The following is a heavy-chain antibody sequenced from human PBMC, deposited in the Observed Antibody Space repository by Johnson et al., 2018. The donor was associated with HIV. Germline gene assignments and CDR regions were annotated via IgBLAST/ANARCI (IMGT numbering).Heavy chain of an antibody. CDR1: VFTFSSYA. CDR2: ISGSGGST. Sequence: VHLVESGGGVVQPGRSLRLSCAASVFTFSSYAMSWVRQAPGKGLEWVSAISGSGGSTYYADSVKGRFTISRDNSNNTLYLQMNSLRAEDTAVYYCAKDVWHDILTGHTPSGDAFDIWGQGTMVTVSS. J-gene: IGHJ3*02. V-gene: IGHV3-23*04. D-gene: IGHD3-9*01. CDR3: AKDVWHDILTGHTPSGDAFDI.